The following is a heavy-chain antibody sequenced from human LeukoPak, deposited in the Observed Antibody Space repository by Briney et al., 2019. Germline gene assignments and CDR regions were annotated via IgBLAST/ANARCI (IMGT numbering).Heavy chain of an antibody. D-gene: IGHD2-2*01. V-gene: IGHV3-23*01. CDR2: ISGSGIST. Sequence: GGSLRLSCAASGFTFTNYGMAWVRQAPGKGLEWVSTISGSGISTYCADSVKGRFTISRDNSKNTLHLQMNSLRADDTAVYYCVKDRWSGSTSCYDYWGQGTLVTVSS. J-gene: IGHJ4*02. CDR3: VKDRWSGSTSCYDY. CDR1: GFTFTNYG.